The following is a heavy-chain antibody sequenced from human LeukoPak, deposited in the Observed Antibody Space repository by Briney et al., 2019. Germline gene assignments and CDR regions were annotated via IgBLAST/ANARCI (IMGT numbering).Heavy chain of an antibody. Sequence: SETLSLTCTVSGGSISSGSYYWSWIRQPAGKGLEWIGRIYTSGSTNYNPSLKSRVTISVDTSKNQFSLKLSSVTAADTAVYYCAGIQLWLSYYMDVWGKGTTVTVSS. D-gene: IGHD5-18*01. J-gene: IGHJ6*03. CDR2: IYTSGST. V-gene: IGHV4-61*02. CDR1: GGSISSGSYY. CDR3: AGIQLWLSYYMDV.